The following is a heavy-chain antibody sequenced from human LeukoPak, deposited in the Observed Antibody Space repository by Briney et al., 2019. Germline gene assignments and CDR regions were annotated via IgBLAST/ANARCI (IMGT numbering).Heavy chain of an antibody. CDR3: AKDGGDLFDY. Sequence: GASLRLSCAASGFTFSSYSMNWVRQAPGKGLEWVSSISSSSSYIYYADSVKGRFTISRDNAKNTLYLQMNSLRAEDTAVYYCAKDGGDLFDYWGQGTLVTVSS. CDR2: ISSSSSYI. D-gene: IGHD3-16*01. J-gene: IGHJ4*02. CDR1: GFTFSSYS. V-gene: IGHV3-21*04.